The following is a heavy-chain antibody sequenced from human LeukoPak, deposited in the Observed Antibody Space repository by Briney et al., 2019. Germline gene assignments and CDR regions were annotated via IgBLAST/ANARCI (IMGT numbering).Heavy chain of an antibody. CDR2: ISGSGGST. J-gene: IGHJ5*02. Sequence: GGSLRLSCAASGFTFSSYAMSWVRQAPGKGLEWVSAISGSGGSTYYADSVKGRFTVSRDNSKNTLYLQMNSLRAEDTAVYYCAKDLRYSNWFDPWGQGTLVTVSS. CDR1: GFTFSSYA. D-gene: IGHD1-26*01. V-gene: IGHV3-23*01. CDR3: AKDLRYSNWFDP.